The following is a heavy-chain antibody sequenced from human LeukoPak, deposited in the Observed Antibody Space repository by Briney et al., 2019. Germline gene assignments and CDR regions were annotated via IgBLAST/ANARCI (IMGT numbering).Heavy chain of an antibody. V-gene: IGHV3-73*01. CDR2: IRSKANSYAT. J-gene: IGHJ4*02. CDR3: TYAFWSGYYTRNFDY. CDR1: GFTFSGSA. Sequence: GGSLRLSCAASGFTFSGSAMHWVRQASGKGLEWVGRIRSKANSYATAYAASVKGRFTISRDDSKNTAYLQMNSLKTEDTAVYYCTYAFWSGYYTRNFDYWGQGTLVTVSS. D-gene: IGHD3-3*01.